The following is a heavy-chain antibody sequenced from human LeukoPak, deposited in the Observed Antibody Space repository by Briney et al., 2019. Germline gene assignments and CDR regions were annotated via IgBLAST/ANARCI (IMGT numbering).Heavy chain of an antibody. CDR1: GGSITSYY. V-gene: IGHV4-59*01. CDR2: IYSSGST. Sequence: SETLSLTCTVSGGSITSYYWSWIRQPPGKGLEWIGFIYSSGSTNYNPSLKSRVTMSGDTSKNQFSLRLSSVTAADTAVYYCARGRGYCSSISCANFDYWGQGTLVTVSS. J-gene: IGHJ4*02. CDR3: ARGRGYCSSISCANFDY. D-gene: IGHD2-2*01.